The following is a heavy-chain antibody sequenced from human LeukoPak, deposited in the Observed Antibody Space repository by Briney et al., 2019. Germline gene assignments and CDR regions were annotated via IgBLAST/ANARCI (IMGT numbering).Heavy chain of an antibody. V-gene: IGHV1-8*01. CDR3: ARAYDSSGYYYAISSD. D-gene: IGHD3-22*01. Sequence: ASVKVSCKAAGYTFTSYDINWVRQATGQGLEWMGWMNPNSGNTGYAQKFQGRVTMTRNTSISTAYMELSSLRSEDTAEYYCARAYDSSGYYYAISSDWGQGTLVAVSS. CDR2: MNPNSGNT. CDR1: GYTFTSYD. J-gene: IGHJ4*02.